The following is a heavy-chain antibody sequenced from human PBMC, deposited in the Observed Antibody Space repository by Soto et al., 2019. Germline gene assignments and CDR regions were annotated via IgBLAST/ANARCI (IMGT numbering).Heavy chain of an antibody. CDR2: ISGSGGST. J-gene: IGHJ4*02. CDR1: GFTFSSYA. V-gene: IGHV3-23*01. D-gene: IGHD3-16*02. Sequence: PGGSLRLSCAASGFTFSSYAMSWVRQAPGKGLEWVSAISGSGGSTYYADSVKGRFTISRDNSKNTLYLQMNSLRAEDTAVYYFAIYYRKVPLYYFDYWGQGTLVTVAS. CDR3: AIYYRKVPLYYFDY.